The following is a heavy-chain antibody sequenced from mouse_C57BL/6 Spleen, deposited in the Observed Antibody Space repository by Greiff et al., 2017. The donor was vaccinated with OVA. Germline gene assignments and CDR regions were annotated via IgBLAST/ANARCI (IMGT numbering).Heavy chain of an antibody. CDR2: INPNYGTT. CDR1: GYSFTDYN. D-gene: IGHD1-1*01. Sequence: EVQLQQSGPELVKPGASVKISCKASGYSFTDYNMNWVKQSNGKSLEWIGVINPNYGTTSYNQKFKGKATLTVDQSSSTAYMQLNSLTSEDSAVYDCATAVSSNYYAMDYWGQGTSVTVSA. CDR3: ATAVSSNYYAMDY. J-gene: IGHJ4*01. V-gene: IGHV1-39*01.